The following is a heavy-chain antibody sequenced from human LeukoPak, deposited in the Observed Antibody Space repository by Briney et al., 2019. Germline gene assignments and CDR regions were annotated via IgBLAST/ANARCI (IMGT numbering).Heavy chain of an antibody. Sequence: GGSLRLSCATSGFTFTDYAMNWVRQAPGRGLEWVSYISSTSSTIYYAESVKGRFTISRDYAKNSVYLQMNSLRAEDTAVYYCARGSYSSLDYWGQGTLVTVSS. CDR1: GFTFTDYA. CDR2: ISSTSSTI. J-gene: IGHJ4*02. V-gene: IGHV3-48*01. D-gene: IGHD6-13*01. CDR3: ARGSYSSLDY.